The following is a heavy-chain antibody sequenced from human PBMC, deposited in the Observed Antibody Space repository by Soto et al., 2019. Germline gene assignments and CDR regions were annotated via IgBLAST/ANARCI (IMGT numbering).Heavy chain of an antibody. J-gene: IGHJ6*02. D-gene: IGHD4-17*01. CDR1: GGTFSSYA. Sequence: GASVKVCGEASGGTFSSYAISWVRQAPGQGLEWMGGIIPIFGTANYAQKFQGRVTITADESTSTAYMELSSLRSEDTAVYYCARGIYGVGYGMDVWGQGTMVTVSS. V-gene: IGHV1-69*13. CDR3: ARGIYGVGYGMDV. CDR2: IIPIFGTA.